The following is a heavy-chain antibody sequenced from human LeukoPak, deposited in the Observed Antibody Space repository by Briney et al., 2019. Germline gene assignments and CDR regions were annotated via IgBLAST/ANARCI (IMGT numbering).Heavy chain of an antibody. J-gene: IGHJ6*02. CDR3: ARDLGYDFWSGYFPTYYYYGMGV. Sequence: GGSLRLSCAASGFTFSSYAMHWVRQAPGKGLEWVAVISYDGSNKYYADSVKGRFTISRDNSKNTLYLQMNSLRAEDTAVYYCARDLGYDFWSGYFPTYYYYGMGVWGQGTTVTVSS. CDR2: ISYDGSNK. D-gene: IGHD3-3*01. CDR1: GFTFSSYA. V-gene: IGHV3-30-3*01.